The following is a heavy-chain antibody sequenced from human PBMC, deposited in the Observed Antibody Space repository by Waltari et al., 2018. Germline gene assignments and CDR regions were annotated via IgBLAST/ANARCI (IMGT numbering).Heavy chain of an antibody. Sequence: EVQLVESGGGLVQPGGSLILSCAASGFGFSSSGMNWVRQAPGKGLEWVAHISGGGYPIYYADSVKGRFTISRDNAKNSLFLQMNGLRAEDTAVYYCAPMGASRLTWTDWGQGTLVTVSS. CDR2: ISGGGYPI. CDR3: APMGASRLTWTD. D-gene: IGHD1-26*01. CDR1: GFGFSSSG. J-gene: IGHJ4*02. V-gene: IGHV3-48*01.